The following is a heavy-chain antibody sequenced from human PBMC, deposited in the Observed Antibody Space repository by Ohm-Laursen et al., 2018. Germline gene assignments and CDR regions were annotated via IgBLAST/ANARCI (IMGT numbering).Heavy chain of an antibody. Sequence: SLRLSCAASGFTFSAYAMTWVRQAPGKGLEWVSGIGGISINTYYAESVKGRFTISRDNSKTTLYLQMNSLRAEDTAVYYCAREPYDASLRGYFDYWGQGTLVTVSS. CDR1: GFTFSAYA. CDR3: AREPYDASLRGYFDY. J-gene: IGHJ4*02. CDR2: IGGISINT. D-gene: IGHD4/OR15-4a*01. V-gene: IGHV3-23*01.